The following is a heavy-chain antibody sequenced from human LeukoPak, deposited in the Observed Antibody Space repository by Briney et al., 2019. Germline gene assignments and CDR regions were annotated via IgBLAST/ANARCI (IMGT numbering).Heavy chain of an antibody. Sequence: PSETLSLTCTVSGGSSSSGTYYWHWIRKLPGKGLEWIGYVYYCGSTYYNPSLKSRVIMSLDPSKNQFSLKLSYVTAADMAVYYCARVQYDSLTGPHWFDPWGQGTLVTVSS. CDR3: ARVQYDSLTGPHWFDP. D-gene: IGHD3-9*01. J-gene: IGHJ5*02. V-gene: IGHV4-31*02. CDR1: GGSSSSGTYY. CDR2: VYYCGST.